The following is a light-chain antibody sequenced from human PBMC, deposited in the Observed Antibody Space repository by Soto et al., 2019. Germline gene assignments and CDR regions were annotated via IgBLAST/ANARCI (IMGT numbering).Light chain of an antibody. CDR1: QSVSSSY. CDR2: GAS. V-gene: IGKV3-20*01. Sequence: EIVLTQSPGTLSLSPGDRATLSCRASQSVSSSYLAWYQQKPGQAPRFLIYGASSRATGIPDRFSGSGSGTDFTLTISRLEPEDFAVYYCQQYGSSGTFGQGTRLEIK. CDR3: QQYGSSGT. J-gene: IGKJ5*01.